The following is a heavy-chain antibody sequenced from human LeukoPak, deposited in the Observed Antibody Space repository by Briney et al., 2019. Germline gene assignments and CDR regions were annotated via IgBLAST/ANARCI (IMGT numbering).Heavy chain of an antibody. CDR2: INSNSGGT. CDR3: ARDSRIQLWLLGRTDFNFDY. V-gene: IGHV1-2*02. Sequence: ASVKVSCKASGYTFTGYYMHWVRQAPGQGLEWMGWINSNSGGTNYAQNFQGRVTMISKPSLSTAYMESSRLTSYDTAVYLWARDSRIQLWLLGRTDFNFDYWGQGTLVTVSS. J-gene: IGHJ4*02. D-gene: IGHD5-18*01. CDR1: GYTFTGYY.